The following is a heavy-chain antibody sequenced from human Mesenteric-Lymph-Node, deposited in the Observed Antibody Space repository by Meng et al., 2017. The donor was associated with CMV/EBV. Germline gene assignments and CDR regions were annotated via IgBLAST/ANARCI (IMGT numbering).Heavy chain of an antibody. V-gene: IGHV1-2*06. CDR2: INPNTGDT. CDR1: GYTFTDYY. Sequence: ASVKVSCKASGYTFTDYYLHWVRQAPGQGLEWMGRINPNTGDTNYAQKFQGRVTLTRDTSITTAYMELSRLRSDDTAVYYCARNWNTLTTFLGMDVWGQGTTVTVSS. D-gene: IGHD4-11*01. J-gene: IGHJ6*02. CDR3: ARNWNTLTTFLGMDV.